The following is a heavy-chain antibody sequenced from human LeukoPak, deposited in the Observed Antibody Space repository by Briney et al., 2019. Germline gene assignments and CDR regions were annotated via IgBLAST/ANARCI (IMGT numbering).Heavy chain of an antibody. CDR1: GFTFSSYS. Sequence: GGSLRLSCAASGFTFSSYSMNWVRQAPGKGLEWISYISSSSGTMYYADSVKGRFTISRDISKDTLYLQMDSLRAEDTAVYYCARDLSAAFDFWGQGILVTVSS. V-gene: IGHV3-48*01. D-gene: IGHD6-19*01. CDR3: ARDLSAAFDF. J-gene: IGHJ4*02. CDR2: ISSSSGTM.